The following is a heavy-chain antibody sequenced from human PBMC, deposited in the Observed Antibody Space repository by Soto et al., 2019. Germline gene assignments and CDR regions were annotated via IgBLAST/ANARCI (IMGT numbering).Heavy chain of an antibody. D-gene: IGHD3-3*01. Sequence: PAGSLRLSCAGSGFRFSDYAIGWVRQAPGKGLEWVSFISDGGRSTYYTDSVKGRFTISRDNSKNTVYLQLQGLRAEDTAIYFCARTFDFWDHYSPFDHWGQGTLVTVSS. V-gene: IGHV3-23*01. CDR2: ISDGGRST. CDR3: ARTFDFWDHYSPFDH. CDR1: GFRFSDYA. J-gene: IGHJ4*02.